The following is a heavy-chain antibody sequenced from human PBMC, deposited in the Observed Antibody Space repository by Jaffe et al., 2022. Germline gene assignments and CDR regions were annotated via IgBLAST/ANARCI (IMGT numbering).Heavy chain of an antibody. CDR1: GFTFSSYW. CDR2: IKQDGSEK. CDR3: ARPNDFWSGYSYYYYYYMDV. Sequence: EVQLVESGGGLVQPGGSLRLSCAASGFTFSSYWMSWVRQAPGKGLEWVANIKQDGSEKYYVDSVKGRFTISRDNAKNSLYLQMNSLRAEDTAVYYCARPNDFWSGYSYYYYYYMDVWGKGTTVTVSS. V-gene: IGHV3-7*01. J-gene: IGHJ6*03. D-gene: IGHD3-3*01.